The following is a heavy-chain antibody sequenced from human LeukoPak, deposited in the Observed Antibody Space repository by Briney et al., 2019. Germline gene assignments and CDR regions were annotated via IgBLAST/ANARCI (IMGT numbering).Heavy chain of an antibody. CDR1: GFTFSSYA. V-gene: IGHV3-23*01. D-gene: IGHD2-15*01. Sequence: PGGSLRRSCAASGFTFSSYAMSWVRQAPGKGLEWVSAISGSGGSTYYADSVKGRFTISRDNSKNTLYLQMNSLRAEDTAVYYCAKVHIDRNIVVVVAALTLLGFDYWGQGTLVTVSS. CDR3: AKVHIDRNIVVVVAALTLLGFDY. J-gene: IGHJ4*02. CDR2: ISGSGGST.